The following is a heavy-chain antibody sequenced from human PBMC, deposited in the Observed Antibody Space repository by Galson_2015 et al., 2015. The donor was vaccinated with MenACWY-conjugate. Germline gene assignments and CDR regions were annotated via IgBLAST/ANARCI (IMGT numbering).Heavy chain of an antibody. Sequence: SVKVSCKASGYTFTSYGISWVRQAPGQGLEWMGWISAYNGNTNYAQKLQGRVTMTTDTSTSTAYMELRSLRSDDTAVYYCARVAQRYDYDDYGSYFDYWGQGTLVTVSS. V-gene: IGHV1-18*01. D-gene: IGHD4-17*01. CDR1: GYTFTSYG. J-gene: IGHJ4*02. CDR2: ISAYNGNT. CDR3: ARVAQRYDYDDYGSYFDY.